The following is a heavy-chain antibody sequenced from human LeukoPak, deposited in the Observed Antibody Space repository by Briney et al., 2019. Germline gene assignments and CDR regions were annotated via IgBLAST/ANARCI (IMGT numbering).Heavy chain of an antibody. D-gene: IGHD3-10*01. V-gene: IGHV3-13*01. J-gene: IGHJ4*02. CDR1: GFTFSSYD. CDR2: IGTAGDT. CDR3: ARGLHYYGSGSYNEFDY. Sequence: GGSLRLSCAASGFTFSSYDMHWVRQATGKGLEWVSAIGTAGDTYYPGSVTGRFTISRENAKNSLYLQMNSLRAGDTAVYYCARGLHYYGSGSYNEFDYWGQGTLVTVSS.